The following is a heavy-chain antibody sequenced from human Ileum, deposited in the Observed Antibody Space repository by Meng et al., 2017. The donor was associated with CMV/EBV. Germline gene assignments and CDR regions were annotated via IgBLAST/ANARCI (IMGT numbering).Heavy chain of an antibody. Sequence: VSGGSVRSSTFYWIWIRQPPGKGLEWIGSINYSGSTNYNASLKSRITISVDTSKNQFSLKLSSVTAADTAMYYCGRHDDFWTSYNDYWGQGTLVTVSS. CDR1: GGSVRSSTFY. D-gene: IGHD3/OR15-3a*01. CDR3: GRHDDFWTSYNDY. J-gene: IGHJ4*02. V-gene: IGHV4-61*01. CDR2: INYSGST.